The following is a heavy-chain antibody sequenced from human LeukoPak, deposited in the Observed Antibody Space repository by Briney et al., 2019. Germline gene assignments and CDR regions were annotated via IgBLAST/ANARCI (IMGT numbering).Heavy chain of an antibody. CDR3: AKQWVDC. CDR2: ISESGDTT. CDR1: GFTFSNYA. J-gene: IGHJ4*02. V-gene: IGHV3-23*01. D-gene: IGHD1-26*01. Sequence: PGGSLRLSCAASGFTFSNYAMNWVRQAPGKGLEWVSSISESGDTTHYADSVKGRFTISRDNPQNTLYLQMNTLRAEDPSLYYCAKQWVDCWGQGTLVTVSS.